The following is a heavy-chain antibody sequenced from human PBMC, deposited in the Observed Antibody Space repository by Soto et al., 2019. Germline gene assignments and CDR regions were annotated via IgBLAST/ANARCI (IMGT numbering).Heavy chain of an antibody. CDR2: IYHSGSY. D-gene: IGHD6-19*01. CDR1: GGSISSGGYS. Sequence: QLQLQESGSGLVKPSQTLSLTCAVSGGSISSGGYSWSWIRQPPGKGLEWIGYIYHSGSYYYNPSLKRRVTISEDRSKNQFSLKLSSVTAADTAVYYCASAAGLGAGAADYWGQGTLVTVSS. V-gene: IGHV4-30-2*01. CDR3: ASAAGLGAGAADY. J-gene: IGHJ4*02.